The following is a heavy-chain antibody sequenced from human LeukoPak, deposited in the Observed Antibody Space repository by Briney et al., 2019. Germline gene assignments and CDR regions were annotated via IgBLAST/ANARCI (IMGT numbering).Heavy chain of an antibody. CDR1: GYTFTSNY. CDR3: ARGGWRQLWPFDP. D-gene: IGHD5-18*01. J-gene: IGHJ5*02. Sequence: ASVKVSCKAFGYTFTSNYMHWVRQAPGQGPEWMGVISPSGGSTTYAQKFQGRVTMTRDTSISTAYMELSRLRSDDTAVYYCARGGWRQLWPFDPWGQGTLVTVSS. V-gene: IGHV1-46*01. CDR2: ISPSGGST.